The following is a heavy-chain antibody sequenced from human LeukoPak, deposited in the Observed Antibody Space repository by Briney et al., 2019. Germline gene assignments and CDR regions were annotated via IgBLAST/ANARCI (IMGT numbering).Heavy chain of an antibody. D-gene: IGHD2-2*02. CDR1: GFTFSSYG. CDR2: ISGSGGST. Sequence: GGSLRLSCAASGFTFSSYGMHWVRQAPGKGLEWVSAISGSGGSTYYADSVKGRFTISRDNSKNTLYLQMNSLRAEDTAVYYCAKDSDREYQLLYPFDYWGQGTLVTVSS. J-gene: IGHJ4*02. V-gene: IGHV3-23*01. CDR3: AKDSDREYQLLYPFDY.